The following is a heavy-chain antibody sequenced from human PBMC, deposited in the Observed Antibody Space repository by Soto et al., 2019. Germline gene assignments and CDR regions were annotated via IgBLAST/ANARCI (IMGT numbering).Heavy chain of an antibody. V-gene: IGHV4-39*01. J-gene: IGHJ4*02. D-gene: IGHD3-9*01. Sequence: LSLTCTVSGGSISSSSYYWGWIRQPPGKGLVWIGSIYYSGTTYYNPSLKSRVTISVDTPKNQFSLKLSSVTAADTAVYYCARHRGYYDILTGYYTELNFDYWGQGTLVTVSS. CDR1: GGSISSSSYY. CDR3: ARHRGYYDILTGYYTELNFDY. CDR2: IYYSGTT.